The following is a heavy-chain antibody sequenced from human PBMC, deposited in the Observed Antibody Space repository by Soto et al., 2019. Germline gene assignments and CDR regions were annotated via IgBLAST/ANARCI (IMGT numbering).Heavy chain of an antibody. CDR3: ARGRSLYSSGWYPVDYGGYLDY. J-gene: IGHJ4*02. Sequence: PGGSLRLSCAASGFTFSSYAMHWVRQAPGKGLEWVAVISYDGSNKYYADSVKGRFTISRDNSKNTLYLQMNSLRAEDTAVYYCARGRSLYSSGWYPVDYGGYLDYWGQGTLVTVS. D-gene: IGHD6-19*01. CDR2: ISYDGSNK. CDR1: GFTFSSYA. V-gene: IGHV3-30-3*01.